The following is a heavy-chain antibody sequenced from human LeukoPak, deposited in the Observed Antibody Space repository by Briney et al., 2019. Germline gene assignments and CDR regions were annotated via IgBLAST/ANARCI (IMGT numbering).Heavy chain of an antibody. CDR3: TTTYIVASTRKFGDY. CDR2: IKSKTEGGTT. D-gene: IGHD5-12*01. J-gene: IGHJ4*02. Sequence: GGSLRLSCAASGLIFSNAWMNWVRQAPGKGLEWVGRIKSKTEGGTTYYAAPVKGRLTISRDDYQKTVDVQLSSLTAEDTAMYFSTTTYIVASTRKFGDYWGQGTLVVVSS. V-gene: IGHV3-15*01. CDR1: GLIFSNAW.